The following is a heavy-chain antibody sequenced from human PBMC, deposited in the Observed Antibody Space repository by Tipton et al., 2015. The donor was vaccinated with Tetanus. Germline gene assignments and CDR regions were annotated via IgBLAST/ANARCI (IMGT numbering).Heavy chain of an antibody. CDR2: IYYSGST. Sequence: TLSLTCTVSGGSISSYYWRWIRQPPGKGLEWIGYIYYSGSTNYNPSLKSRVTISVDTSKNQFSLKLSSVTAADTAVYYCARSEQQLVRGYYYYYYMDGWGKGTTVTVSS. D-gene: IGHD6-13*01. CDR3: ARSEQQLVRGYYYYYYMDG. CDR1: GGSISSYY. V-gene: IGHV4-59*01. J-gene: IGHJ6*03.